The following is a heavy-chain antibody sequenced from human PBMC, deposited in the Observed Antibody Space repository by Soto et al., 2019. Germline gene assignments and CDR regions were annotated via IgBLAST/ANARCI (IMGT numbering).Heavy chain of an antibody. CDR1: GYTFTSYG. CDR2: ISAYNGNT. Sequence: ASVKVSCKXSGYTFTSYGISWVRQAPGQGLEWMGWISAYNGNTNYAQKLQGRVTMTTDTSTSTAYMELRSLRSDDTAVYYCARDQRVVVPAATYNWFDPWGQGTLVTVSS. D-gene: IGHD2-2*01. CDR3: ARDQRVVVPAATYNWFDP. V-gene: IGHV1-18*04. J-gene: IGHJ5*02.